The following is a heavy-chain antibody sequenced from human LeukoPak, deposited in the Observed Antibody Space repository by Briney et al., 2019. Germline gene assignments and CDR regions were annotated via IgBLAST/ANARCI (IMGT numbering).Heavy chain of an antibody. J-gene: IGHJ4*02. CDR2: INPSSGST. CDR3: ARMDMDPAMITKYFDS. Sequence: ASVKVSCKASGYTFSSYYMHWVRQAPGQGLEWMGVINPSSGSTSYAQKFQGRVTMTKDTSTSTVYMELSSLRSEDTAIYYCARMDMDPAMITKYFDSWGQGTLVTVSS. D-gene: IGHD5-18*01. CDR1: GYTFSSYY. V-gene: IGHV1-46*01.